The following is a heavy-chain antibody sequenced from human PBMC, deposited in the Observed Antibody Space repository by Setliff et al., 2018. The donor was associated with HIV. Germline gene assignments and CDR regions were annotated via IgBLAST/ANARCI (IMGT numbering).Heavy chain of an antibody. J-gene: IGHJ5*02. CDR1: GGTFSSYA. D-gene: IGHD3-22*01. Sequence: ASVKVSCKASGGTFSSYAISWVRQAPGQGLEWMGGIIPIFGTANYAQKFQGRVTITTDESTSTAYMELSSLRSEDTAVYYCAGGLDSSGGGNCWSSASLPPAGWFDPWGQGTLVTVSS. CDR3: AGGLDSSGGGNCWSSASLPPAGWFDP. CDR2: IIPIFGTA. V-gene: IGHV1-69*05.